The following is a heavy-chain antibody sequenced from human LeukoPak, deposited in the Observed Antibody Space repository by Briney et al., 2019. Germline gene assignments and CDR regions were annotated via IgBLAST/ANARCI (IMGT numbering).Heavy chain of an antibody. CDR1: GGSISSYY. CDR2: IYYSGST. J-gene: IGHJ4*02. CDR3: ARPGYSSSWTPVY. V-gene: IGHV4-59*08. D-gene: IGHD6-13*01. Sequence: SETLSLTCTVSGGSISSYYWSWIRQPPGKGLEWIGYIYYSGSTNYNPSLKSRVTISVDTSKTQFSLRLSSVNAADTAVYYCARPGYSSSWTPVYWGQGTLVTVSS.